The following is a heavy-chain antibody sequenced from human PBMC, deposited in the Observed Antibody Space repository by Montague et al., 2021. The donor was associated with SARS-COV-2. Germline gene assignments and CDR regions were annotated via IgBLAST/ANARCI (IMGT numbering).Heavy chain of an antibody. D-gene: IGHD3-22*01. Sequence: SETLSLTCTVSGGSISSSNYYWGWIRQPPGKGLEWIGSIYYSGSTYYNPSLKSRVTISVDTSKNQFSLKLSSVTAADTAVYYCASPTYYYDSSVSDAFDIWGQGTMVTVSS. V-gene: IGHV4-39*01. CDR1: GGSISSSNYY. J-gene: IGHJ3*02. CDR2: IYYSGST. CDR3: ASPTYYYDSSVSDAFDI.